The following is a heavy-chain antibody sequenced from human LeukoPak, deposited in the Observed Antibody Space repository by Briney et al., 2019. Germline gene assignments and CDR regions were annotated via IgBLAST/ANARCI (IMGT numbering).Heavy chain of an antibody. CDR2: SGSGGST. D-gene: IGHD3-9*01. CDR3: AKGSGYDTNFDY. J-gene: IGHJ4*02. CDR1: GFTFSSYD. V-gene: IGHV3-23*01. Sequence: GGSLRLSCAASGFTFSSYDMSWVRQAPGKGLEWVSASGSGGSTYYADSVKGRFTISRDNSKNTLYLQMNSLRAEDTAVYYCAKGSGYDTNFDYWGQGTLGSVS.